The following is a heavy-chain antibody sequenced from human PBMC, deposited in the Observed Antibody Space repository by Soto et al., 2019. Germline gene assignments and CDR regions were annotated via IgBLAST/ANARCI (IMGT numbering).Heavy chain of an antibody. Sequence: QITLKESGPALVKPTQTLTLTCTFSGFSLSTTGVGVGWIRQPPGKALEWLALIYWTDDKRYNPSLENRLTTTKDSSRNQAVVTTTNMDPVDIGTYYCAHAPLCRSSDYYFSKWGQGTLVTVSS. CDR2: IYWTDDK. CDR3: AHAPLCRSSDYYFSK. J-gene: IGHJ4*02. D-gene: IGHD2-2*01. CDR1: GFSLSTTGVG. V-gene: IGHV2-5*01.